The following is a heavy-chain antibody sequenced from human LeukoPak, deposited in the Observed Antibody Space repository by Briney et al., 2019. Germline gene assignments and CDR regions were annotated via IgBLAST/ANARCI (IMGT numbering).Heavy chain of an antibody. CDR1: GYTFTSYG. J-gene: IGHJ5*02. CDR3: ARALGSYPT. V-gene: IGHV1-18*01. D-gene: IGHD1-26*01. Sequence: GASVKVPCTASGYTFTSYGISWVRQAPGQGLEWMGWISAYNGNTNYAQKLQGRVTMTTNTSTSTAYMERRSRRSDDTAVYYCARALGSYPTWGQGTLVTVSS. CDR2: ISAYNGNT.